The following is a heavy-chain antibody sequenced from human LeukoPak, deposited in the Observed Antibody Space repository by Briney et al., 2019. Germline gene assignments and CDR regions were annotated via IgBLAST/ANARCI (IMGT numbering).Heavy chain of an antibody. D-gene: IGHD5-12*01. J-gene: IGHJ3*02. V-gene: IGHV4-34*01. CDR1: GGSFSGYY. CDR3: ARTSWWLRAFDI. Sequence: PSETLSLTCAVYGGSFSGYYWSWIRLPPGKGLEWIGEINHSGSTNYNPSLKSRVTISVDTSKNQFSLKLSSVTAADTAVYYCARTSWWLRAFDIWGQGTMVTVSS. CDR2: INHSGST.